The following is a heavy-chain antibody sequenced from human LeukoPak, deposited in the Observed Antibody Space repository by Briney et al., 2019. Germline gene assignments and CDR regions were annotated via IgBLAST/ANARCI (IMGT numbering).Heavy chain of an antibody. CDR1: GGSISSYY. CDR3: ARYLEYYYYGMDV. V-gene: IGHV4-59*01. CDR2: IYYSGST. D-gene: IGHD3-9*01. Sequence: SETLSLTCTVSGGSISSYYWSWIRQPPGEGLEWIGYIYYSGSTNYNPSLKSRVTISVDTSKNQFSLKLSSVTAADTAVYYCARYLEYYYYGMDVWGQGTTVTVSS. J-gene: IGHJ6*02.